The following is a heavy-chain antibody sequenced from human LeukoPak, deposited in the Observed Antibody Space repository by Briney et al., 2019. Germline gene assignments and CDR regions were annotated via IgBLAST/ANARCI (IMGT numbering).Heavy chain of an antibody. Sequence: GGSLRLSCAASGFTFSSYAMSGVRQAPGKGLEWVSAISGSGGSTYYADSVKGRFTISRDNSKNTLYLQMNSLRAEDPAVYYCAKDQQQLVLHYYYYYGMDVWGKGTTVTVSS. J-gene: IGHJ6*04. D-gene: IGHD6-13*01. CDR2: ISGSGGST. CDR1: GFTFSSYA. CDR3: AKDQQQLVLHYYYYYGMDV. V-gene: IGHV3-23*01.